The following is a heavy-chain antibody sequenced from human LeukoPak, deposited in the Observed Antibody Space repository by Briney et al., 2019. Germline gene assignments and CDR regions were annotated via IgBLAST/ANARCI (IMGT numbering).Heavy chain of an antibody. CDR1: GYTLTELS. CDR3: ATHRSVDTAMALDY. D-gene: IGHD5-18*01. CDR2: FDPEDGET. J-gene: IGHJ4*02. Sequence: ASVKVSCKVSGYTLTELSMHWVRQAPGKGLEWMGGFDPEDGETIYAQKFQGRVTMTEDTSTDTAYMELSSLRSEGTAVYYCATHRSVDTAMALDYWGQGTLVTVSS. V-gene: IGHV1-24*01.